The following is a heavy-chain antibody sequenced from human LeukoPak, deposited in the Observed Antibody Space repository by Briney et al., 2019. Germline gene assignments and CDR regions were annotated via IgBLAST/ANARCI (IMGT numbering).Heavy chain of an antibody. CDR1: GFTFGDYG. Sequence: PGGSLRLSCTAFGFTFGDYGLSWFRQAPGKGLEWIGFIRSKKVFGGAIEYAASVKGRFTFSRDDSKSIAYLQMNDLRTDDTAVYYCARDGFGTGSNWGQGTLVTVSS. D-gene: IGHD3-16*01. V-gene: IGHV3-49*03. CDR2: IRSKKVFGGAI. CDR3: ARDGFGTGSN. J-gene: IGHJ4*02.